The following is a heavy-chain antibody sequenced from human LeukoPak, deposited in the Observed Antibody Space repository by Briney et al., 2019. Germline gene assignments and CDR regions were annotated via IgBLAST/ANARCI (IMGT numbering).Heavy chain of an antibody. J-gene: IGHJ4*02. CDR1: GGSISSGGDY. Sequence: SQTLSLTCTVSGGSISSGGDYWSWIRQHPGKGLEWIGYIYYSGSTYYNPSLKSRVTISVDTSKNQFSLKLSSVTAADTAVYYCARGVEMATTFDYWGQGTLVTVSS. CDR3: ARGVEMATTFDY. D-gene: IGHD5-24*01. CDR2: IYYSGST. V-gene: IGHV4-31*03.